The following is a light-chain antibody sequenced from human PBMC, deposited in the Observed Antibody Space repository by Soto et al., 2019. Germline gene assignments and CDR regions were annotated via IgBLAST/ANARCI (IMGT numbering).Light chain of an antibody. CDR1: QTLRNK. CDR2: GGF. Sequence: IVLTQSPGTLSVSPGERVILSCRASQTLRNKLAWYQQKPGQAPRLLIYGGFTRATGIPARFSGSGSGTEFPLTINRLQSDDFAIYYCQQHNAWPLTFGPGTQLDLK. CDR3: QQHNAWPLT. J-gene: IGKJ3*01. V-gene: IGKV3-15*01.